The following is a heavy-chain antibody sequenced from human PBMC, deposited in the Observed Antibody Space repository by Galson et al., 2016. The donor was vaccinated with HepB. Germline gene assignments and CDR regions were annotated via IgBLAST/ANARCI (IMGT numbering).Heavy chain of an antibody. CDR1: GFTFSGNS. CDR3: ARGAALGGLYYYMDV. V-gene: IGHV3-21*01. D-gene: IGHD3-3*01. Sequence: SLRLSCAVSGFTFSGNSMNWVRQAPGKGLEWVVSISTTSTYIDYGDSVKGRFIIARDNAKNSLFLQMKSLRVEDTAVYFCARGAALGGLYYYMDVWGKGTTVTVSS. J-gene: IGHJ6*03. CDR2: ISTTSTYI.